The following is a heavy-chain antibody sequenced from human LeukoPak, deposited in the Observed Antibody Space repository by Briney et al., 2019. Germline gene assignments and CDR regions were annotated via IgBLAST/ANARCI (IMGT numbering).Heavy chain of an antibody. CDR2: INPSGGST. J-gene: IGHJ3*02. D-gene: IGHD3-22*01. CDR1: GYTFTGYY. Sequence: ASVKVSCKASGYTFTGYYMHWVRQAPGQGLEWMGIINPSGGSTSYAQKFQGRVTMTRDTSTSTVYMELSSLRSEDTAVYYCARGGDSSGYYLHDAFDIWGQGTMVTVSS. V-gene: IGHV1-46*01. CDR3: ARGGDSSGYYLHDAFDI.